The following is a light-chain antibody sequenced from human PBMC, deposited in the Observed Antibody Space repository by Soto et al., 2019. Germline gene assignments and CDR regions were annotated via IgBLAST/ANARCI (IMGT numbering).Light chain of an antibody. J-gene: IGKJ5*01. CDR1: QSVSSSY. CDR3: QHYGSSPQIT. Sequence: EIVLTQSPGTLSLSPGERATLSCRASQSVSSSYLAWYQQKPGQAPRLLIYGSSSRATGIPDRFSGSGSGTDFTLTISRLEPEDFALYYCQHYGSSPQITFGQGTRLEIK. CDR2: GSS. V-gene: IGKV3-20*01.